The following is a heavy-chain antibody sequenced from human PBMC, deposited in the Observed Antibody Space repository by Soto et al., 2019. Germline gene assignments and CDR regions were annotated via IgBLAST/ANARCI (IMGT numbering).Heavy chain of an antibody. CDR2: INHSGST. CDR1: GGSFSGYY. D-gene: IGHD2-8*02. J-gene: IGHJ4*02. Sequence: PSETLSLTCAVSGGSFSGYYWTWIRQPPGTGLEWIGEINHSGSTNYNPSLKSRVTISVDTSKNQFSLKLTSVTAADTAVYYCARDKITGLFAYWGQGTLVTVS. V-gene: IGHV4-34*01. CDR3: ARDKITGLFAY.